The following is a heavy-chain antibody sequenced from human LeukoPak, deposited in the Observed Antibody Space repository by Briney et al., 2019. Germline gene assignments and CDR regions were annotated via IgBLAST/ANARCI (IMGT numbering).Heavy chain of an antibody. CDR1: GGSISSSNW. D-gene: IGHD6-13*01. CDR3: ARVGAAAGTSDII. V-gene: IGHV4-4*02. J-gene: IGHJ3*02. Sequence: PSETLSLTCAVSGGSISSSNWWSWVRQPPGKGLEWIGEIYHSGSTNYNPSLKSRVTISVDKSKNQFSLKLSSVTAADTAVYYCARVGAAAGTSDIIWGQGTMVTVSS. CDR2: IYHSGST.